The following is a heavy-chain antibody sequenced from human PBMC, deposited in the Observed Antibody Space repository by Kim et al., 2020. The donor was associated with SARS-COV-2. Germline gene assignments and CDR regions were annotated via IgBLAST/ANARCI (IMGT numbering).Heavy chain of an antibody. CDR1: GFTFSSYG. J-gene: IGHJ6*02. Sequence: GGSLRLSCAASGFTFSSYGMHWVRQAPGKGLEWVAVISYDGSNKYYADSVKGRFTISRDNSKNTLYLQMNSLRAEDTAVYYCAKDTARSNGDYYYYYGMDVWGQGTTVTVSS. V-gene: IGHV3-30*18. CDR2: ISYDGSNK. CDR3: AKDTARSNGDYYYYYGMDV. D-gene: IGHD1-26*01.